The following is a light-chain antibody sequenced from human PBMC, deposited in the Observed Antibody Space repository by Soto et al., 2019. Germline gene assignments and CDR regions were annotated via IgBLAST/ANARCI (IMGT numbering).Light chain of an antibody. CDR2: KAS. V-gene: IGKV1-5*03. CDR1: QSVSTW. Sequence: DIQMTQSPSTLSASVGVRVSITCRVSQSVSTWLAWYQQKPGKAPKLLIYKASSLESGVPSRFSGSGSGTEFTLTISSLQPDDFATYYCQQYNSFSFTFGPGTKVDIK. CDR3: QQYNSFSFT. J-gene: IGKJ3*01.